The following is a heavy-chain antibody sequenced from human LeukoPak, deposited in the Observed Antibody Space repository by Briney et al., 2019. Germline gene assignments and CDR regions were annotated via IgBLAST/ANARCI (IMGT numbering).Heavy chain of an antibody. Sequence: PSETLSLTCTVSGGSISSYYWSWIRHPPGKGLEWIGYIYYSGSTNYNPSLKSRVSISVDTSKNQFSLRLSSATAADTAVYYCAREDSGRYRYYFDYWGQGALVTVSS. CDR1: GGSISSYY. CDR3: AREDSGRYRYYFDY. CDR2: IYYSGST. D-gene: IGHD1-26*01. J-gene: IGHJ4*02. V-gene: IGHV4-59*01.